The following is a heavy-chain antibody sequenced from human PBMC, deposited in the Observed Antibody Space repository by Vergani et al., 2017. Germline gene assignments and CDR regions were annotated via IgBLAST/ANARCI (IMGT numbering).Heavy chain of an antibody. Sequence: QVQLVQSGAEVKKPGSSVKVSCKASGGTFSSYTISWVRQAPGQGLEWMGRIIPILGIANYAQKFQGRVTITADKSTSTAYMELSSLRSEDTAVYYCAREGAAGDWFDPWGQGTLVTVSS. D-gene: IGHD6-13*01. CDR3: AREGAAGDWFDP. J-gene: IGHJ5*02. V-gene: IGHV1-69*08. CDR1: GGTFSSYT. CDR2: IIPILGIA.